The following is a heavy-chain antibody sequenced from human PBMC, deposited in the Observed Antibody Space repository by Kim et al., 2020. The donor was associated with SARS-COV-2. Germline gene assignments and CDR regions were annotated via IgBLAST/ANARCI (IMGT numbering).Heavy chain of an antibody. CDR3: TTAERVVWIDAFDI. V-gene: IGHV3-15*01. CDR1: GFTFSNAW. CDR2: IKSKTDGGST. Sequence: GGSLRLSCAASGFTFSNAWMSWVRQAPGKGLEWVGRIKSKTDGGSTDYAAPVKGRFTISRDDSKNTLYLKMNSLKTEDTAVYYCTTAERVVWIDAFDIWGQGTMVTLSA. J-gene: IGHJ3*02. D-gene: IGHD2-8*01.